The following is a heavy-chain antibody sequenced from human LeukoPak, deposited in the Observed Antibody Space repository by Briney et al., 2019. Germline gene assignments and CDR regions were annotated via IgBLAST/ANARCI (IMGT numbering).Heavy chain of an antibody. Sequence: ASVKVSCKASGYTFTSYDINWVRQATGQGLEWMGWLNPNSGNTGYAQKFQGRVTMTRNTSITTAYMELSSLRSEDTAVYYCARGGYSGNWRDNWYFDLWGRATLVTVSS. J-gene: IGHJ2*01. CDR2: LNPNSGNT. V-gene: IGHV1-8*01. D-gene: IGHD1-26*01. CDR1: GYTFTSYD. CDR3: ARGGYSGNWRDNWYFDL.